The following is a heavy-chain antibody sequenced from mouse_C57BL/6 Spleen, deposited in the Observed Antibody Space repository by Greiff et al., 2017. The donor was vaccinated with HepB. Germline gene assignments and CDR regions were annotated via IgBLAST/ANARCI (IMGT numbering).Heavy chain of an antibody. J-gene: IGHJ2*01. V-gene: IGHV1-53*01. Sequence: QVQLQQSGTELVKPGASVKLSCKASGYTFTSYWMHWVKQRPGQGLEWIGNINPSNGGTNYNEKFKSKATLTVDKSSSTAYMQLSSLTSEDSAVYYCAREGTVVAPFDYWGQGTTLTVSS. CDR3: AREGTVVAPFDY. CDR2: INPSNGGT. CDR1: GYTFTSYW. D-gene: IGHD1-1*01.